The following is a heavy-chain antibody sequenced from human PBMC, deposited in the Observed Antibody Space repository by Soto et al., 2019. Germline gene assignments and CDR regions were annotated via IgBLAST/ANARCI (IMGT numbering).Heavy chain of an antibody. D-gene: IGHD3-22*01. V-gene: IGHV3-11*01. Sequence: GGSLRLSCAASGFTFSDYYMSWVRQAPGKGLEWVSYISSSGNIIYYADSVKGRFTISRDNAKNSLYLQMNSLRAEDTAVYYCARDLGYYDSSGYFDYWGQGALVTVSS. CDR3: ARDLGYYDSSGYFDY. CDR1: GFTFSDYY. CDR2: ISSSGNII. J-gene: IGHJ4*02.